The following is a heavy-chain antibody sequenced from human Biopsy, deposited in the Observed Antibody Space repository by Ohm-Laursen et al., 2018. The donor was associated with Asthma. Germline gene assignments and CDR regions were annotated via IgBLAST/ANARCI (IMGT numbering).Heavy chain of an antibody. CDR2: HDLEEGGT. Sequence: ASVKVSCKISGYSLTDLSMHWVRQAPGQGLEWMGGHDLEEGGTVNARRFQGRVTMTEDTSTDTAYMELSSLSSDDTAVYFCASEIRKGYVRYNFEFWGQGTLVTVSS. J-gene: IGHJ4*02. D-gene: IGHD5-18*01. CDR3: ASEIRKGYVRYNFEF. V-gene: IGHV1-24*01. CDR1: GYSLTDLS.